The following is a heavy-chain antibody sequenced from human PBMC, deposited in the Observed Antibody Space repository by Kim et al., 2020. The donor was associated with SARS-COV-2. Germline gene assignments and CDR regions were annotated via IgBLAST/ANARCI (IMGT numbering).Heavy chain of an antibody. J-gene: IGHJ6*02. CDR3: ARDLSRFIAARPLYGMDV. CDR2: IWYDGSNK. Sequence: GGSLRLSCAASGFTFSSYGMHWVRQAPGKGLEWVAVIWYDGSNKYYADSVKGRFTISRDNSKNTLYLQMNSLRAEDTAVYYCARDLSRFIAARPLYGMDVWGQGTTVTVSS. CDR1: GFTFSSYG. D-gene: IGHD6-6*01. V-gene: IGHV3-33*01.